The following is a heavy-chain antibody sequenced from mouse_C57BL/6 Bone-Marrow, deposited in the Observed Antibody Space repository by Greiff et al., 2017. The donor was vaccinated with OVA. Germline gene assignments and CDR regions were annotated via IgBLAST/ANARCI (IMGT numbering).Heavy chain of an antibody. CDR1: VFSLSTFGMG. J-gene: IGHJ3*01. CDR3: ARRAGGYYYGSSPFAY. Sequence: QVTLKESGPGILQPSQTLSLTCSFSVFSLSTFGMGVSWIRQPSGKGLEWLAHIYWDEDKHYKPSLKSRLTISKDTSNNQVFLKITTVDTADTATYYSARRAGGYYYGSSPFAYWGQGTLVTVSA. D-gene: IGHD1-1*01. CDR2: IYWDEDK. V-gene: IGHV8-9*01.